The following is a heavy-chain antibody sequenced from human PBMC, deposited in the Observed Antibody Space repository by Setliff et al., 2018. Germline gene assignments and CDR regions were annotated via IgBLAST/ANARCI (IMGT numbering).Heavy chain of an antibody. Sequence: SSETLSLTCTVSGGSVSSGYDNWNWLRQPAGKGLEWIGHINRRGSTNFSPSLKSRVTISLDTSKNQFSLNLTSVTAADTAVYYCARASSGWYSAYYYYMGVWGKGTTVTVSS. CDR1: GGSVSSGYDN. J-gene: IGHJ6*03. CDR3: ARASSGWYSAYYYYMGV. D-gene: IGHD6-19*01. CDR2: INRRGST. V-gene: IGHV4-61*09.